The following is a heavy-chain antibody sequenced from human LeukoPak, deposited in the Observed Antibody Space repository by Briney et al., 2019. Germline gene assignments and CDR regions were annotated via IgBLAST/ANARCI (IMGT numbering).Heavy chain of an antibody. D-gene: IGHD2-21*01. Sequence: GGTLRLSCAASGFTFRTSGMSWVRQAPGKGLEWVSAISGSGVSTYYADSVKGRFTISRDNSKDTLYLQMNSLRAEDTAVFYCARGPSGANNLWMDYWGQGTLVTVSS. J-gene: IGHJ4*02. CDR3: ARGPSGANNLWMDY. CDR1: GFTFRTSG. V-gene: IGHV3-23*01. CDR2: ISGSGVST.